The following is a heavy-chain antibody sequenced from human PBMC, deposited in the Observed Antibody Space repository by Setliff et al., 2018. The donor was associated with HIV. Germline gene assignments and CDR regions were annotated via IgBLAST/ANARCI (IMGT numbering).Heavy chain of an antibody. D-gene: IGHD6-13*01. CDR3: AGIIATPGTT. V-gene: IGHV4-61*09. Sequence: PSETLSLTCTVSGGSISSGSYYWSWIRQPAGKGLEWIGHIYTSGSTNYNPSLKSRVTISVDTSKNQFSLKLSSVTAADTAVYYCAGIIATPGTTWGQGAVVTVSS. CDR2: IYTSGST. CDR1: GGSISSGSYY. J-gene: IGHJ3*01.